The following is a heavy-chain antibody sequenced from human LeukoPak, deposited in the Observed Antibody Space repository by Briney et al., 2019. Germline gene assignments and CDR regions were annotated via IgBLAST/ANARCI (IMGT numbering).Heavy chain of an antibody. V-gene: IGHV3-21*01. CDR1: GFTFSSYS. CDR2: ISSSSSYI. D-gene: IGHD4-17*01. CDR3: ARVNGDYVTDY. Sequence: GGSLRLSCAASGFTFSSYSMDWVRQAPGKGLEWVSSISSSSSYIYYADSVKGRFTISRDNAKNSLYLQMNSLRAEDTAVYYCARVNGDYVTDYWGQGTLVTVSS. J-gene: IGHJ4*02.